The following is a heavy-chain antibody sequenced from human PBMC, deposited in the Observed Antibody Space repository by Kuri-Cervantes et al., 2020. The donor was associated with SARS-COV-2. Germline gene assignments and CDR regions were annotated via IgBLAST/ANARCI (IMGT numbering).Heavy chain of an antibody. CDR3: ARLRQQSVAFDI. D-gene: IGHD1/OR15-1a*01. CDR1: GGSISSSSYY. V-gene: IGHV4-39*01. Sequence: SETLSLTCTVSGGSISSSSYYWGWIRQPPGKGLEWIGSIYYSGSTYYNPSPKSRVTISVDTSKNQFSLKLSSVTAADTAVYYCARLRQQSVAFDIWGQGTMVTVSS. J-gene: IGHJ3*02. CDR2: IYYSGST.